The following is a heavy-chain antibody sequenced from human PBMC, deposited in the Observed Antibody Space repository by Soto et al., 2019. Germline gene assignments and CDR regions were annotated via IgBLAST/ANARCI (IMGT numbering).Heavy chain of an antibody. V-gene: IGHV3-23*01. D-gene: IGHD2-2*01. Sequence: EVPLLESGGGLVQPGGSLRVSCAASGFTFSSYVMSWVRQAPGKGLEWVSAISGSGGSTYYADAVKGRFTISRDNSKNTLYLQMNSLRAEDTAVYYCAKGYCSSTSCYYFDYWGQGTLVTVSS. J-gene: IGHJ4*02. CDR3: AKGYCSSTSCYYFDY. CDR1: GFTFSSYV. CDR2: ISGSGGST.